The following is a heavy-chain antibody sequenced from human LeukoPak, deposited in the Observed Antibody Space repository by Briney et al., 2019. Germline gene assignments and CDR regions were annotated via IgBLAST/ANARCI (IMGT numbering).Heavy chain of an antibody. CDR1: GFTFSSYA. CDR2: LRGSGDSA. D-gene: IGHD6-19*01. CDR3: SKRSGWYMADRHHDL. J-gene: IGHJ5*02. Sequence: QPGGSLRLSCAASGFTFSSYAMSWVRQAPGKGLEWVSGLRGSGDSANYADSVKGRFTISRDNSKNTLYLQMNSLRAEDTAIYYCSKRSGWYMADRHHDLWGQGTLVTVSS. V-gene: IGHV3-23*01.